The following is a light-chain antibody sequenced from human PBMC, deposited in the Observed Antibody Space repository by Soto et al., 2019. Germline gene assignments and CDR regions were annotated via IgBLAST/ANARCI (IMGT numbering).Light chain of an antibody. CDR2: WAS. Sequence: DSVMTQSPDSLAVSLGERATINCKSSQSVLYSSNNKNYLAWYQQKPGQAPKMVIYWASTRESGVPDRFSGSGSGTNFTLTVSSLQAEDVAVYYCQQYRSSPFTFGPGTKVDIK. CDR3: QQYRSSPFT. J-gene: IGKJ3*01. V-gene: IGKV4-1*01. CDR1: QSVLYSSNNKNY.